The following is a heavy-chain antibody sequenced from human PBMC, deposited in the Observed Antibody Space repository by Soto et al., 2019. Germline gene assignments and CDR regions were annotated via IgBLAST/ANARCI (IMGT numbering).Heavy chain of an antibody. Sequence: ASVKFSCKASGGTFSSYGISWVRQAPGQGLEWMGGIIPFFGTAEYSQKFEDRITITADESTNTVYMDLRSLTSEDTAIYYCARTAPMDAGDKYYYDFWGQGALVTVSS. CDR3: ARTAPMDAGDKYYYDF. CDR2: IIPFFGTA. CDR1: GGTFSSYG. D-gene: IGHD3-16*01. J-gene: IGHJ4*02. V-gene: IGHV1-69*01.